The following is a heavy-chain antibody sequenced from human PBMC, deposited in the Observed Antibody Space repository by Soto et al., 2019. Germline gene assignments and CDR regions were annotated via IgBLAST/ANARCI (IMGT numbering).Heavy chain of an antibody. Sequence: QLVESGGGLVQPGESLRLSCEASGFTFSRYWMSWVRQAPGKGLGWVADIKHDGSVQYYVDSVKGRFTISRDNAKKLLYLQMNGLSAEDSALYYCARATYSNAWYRFDLWGQGTLVTVSS. CDR1: GFTFSRYW. D-gene: IGHD4-4*01. CDR2: IKHDGSVQ. CDR3: ARATYSNAWYRFDL. J-gene: IGHJ4*02. V-gene: IGHV3-7*03.